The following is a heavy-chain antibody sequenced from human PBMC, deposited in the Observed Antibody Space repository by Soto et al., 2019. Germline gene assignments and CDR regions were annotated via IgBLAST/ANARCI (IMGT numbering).Heavy chain of an antibody. CDR2: IIPVFGTA. J-gene: IGHJ4*02. V-gene: IGHV1-69*01. CDR3: ARGGIGYIGFNEY. D-gene: IGHD3-22*01. CDR1: GGLFSSYA. Sequence: QAQLVQSGAEVKKPGSSVKVSCKASGGLFSSYAISWVRQAPGQGLEWMGGIIPVFGTANYAQKFQGRVTITADESTNTAYMELSSLRSEDTAMYYCARGGIGYIGFNEYWGQGTLVTVSS.